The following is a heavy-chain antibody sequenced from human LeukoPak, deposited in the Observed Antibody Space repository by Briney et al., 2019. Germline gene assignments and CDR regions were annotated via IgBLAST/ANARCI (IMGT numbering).Heavy chain of an antibody. CDR2: ISYDGSNK. CDR1: GFTFSSYA. CDR3: ARDHTSYYYGSSGYSW. Sequence: GGSLRLSCAASGFTFSSYAMHWVRQAPGKGLEWVAVISYDGSNKYYADSVKGRFTISRDNSRNTLYLQMNSLRAEDTAVYYCARDHTSYYYGSSGYSWWGQGTLVTVSS. D-gene: IGHD3-22*01. V-gene: IGHV3-30-3*01. J-gene: IGHJ4*02.